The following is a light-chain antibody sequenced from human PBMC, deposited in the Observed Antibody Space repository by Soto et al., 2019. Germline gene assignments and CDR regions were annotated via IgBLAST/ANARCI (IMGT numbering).Light chain of an antibody. CDR1: NIGSKS. V-gene: IGLV3-21*04. J-gene: IGLJ2*01. CDR3: QVWDSSSDHVV. CDR2: YES. Sequence: SYELTQPHSVSVAPGKTARITCGGNNIGSKSVHWYQQKPGQAPVLVIYYESDRPSGIPERFSGSNSGNTATLTISRVEAGDEADYYCQVWDSSSDHVVFGGGTKLTV.